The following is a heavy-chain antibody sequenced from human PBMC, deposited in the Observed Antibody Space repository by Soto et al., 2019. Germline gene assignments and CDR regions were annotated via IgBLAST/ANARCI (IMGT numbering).Heavy chain of an antibody. V-gene: IGHV4-59*01. Sequence: SETLSLTCTVSGGSISSYYWSWIRQPPGKGLEWIGYIYYSGSTNYNPSLKSRVTISVDTPKNQFSLKLSSVTAADTAVYYCARRVVTTFSDYYYGMDVWGQGTTVTAP. CDR3: ARRVVTTFSDYYYGMDV. CDR1: GGSISSYY. J-gene: IGHJ6*02. CDR2: IYYSGST. D-gene: IGHD1-1*01.